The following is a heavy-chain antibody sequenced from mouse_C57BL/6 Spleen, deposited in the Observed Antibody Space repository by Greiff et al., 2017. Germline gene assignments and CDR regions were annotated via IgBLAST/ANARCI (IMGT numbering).Heavy chain of an antibody. Sequence: EVKLVESGPGLVKPSQSLSLTCSVTGYSITSGYYWNWIRQFPGNKLEWMGYISYDGSNNYNPSLKNRISITRDTSKNQFFLKLNSVTTEDTATYYCARGRAQAPFAYWGQGTLVTVSA. CDR3: ARGRAQAPFAY. CDR2: ISYDGSN. CDR1: GYSITSGYY. V-gene: IGHV3-6*01. D-gene: IGHD3-2*02. J-gene: IGHJ3*01.